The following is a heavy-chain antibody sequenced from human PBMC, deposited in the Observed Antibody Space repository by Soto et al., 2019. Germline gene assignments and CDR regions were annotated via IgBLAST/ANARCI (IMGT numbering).Heavy chain of an antibody. V-gene: IGHV4-59*01. J-gene: IGHJ4*02. CDR1: GGSISSYY. CDR3: AREGSAGGIDY. D-gene: IGHD2-15*01. CDR2: IYYSGST. Sequence: PSETLSLTCTVSGGSISSYYWSWIRQPPGKGLEWIGYIYYSGSTNYNPSLKSRVTISVDTSKNQFSLKLSSVTAADTAVYYCAREGSAGGIDYWGQGTLVTVSS.